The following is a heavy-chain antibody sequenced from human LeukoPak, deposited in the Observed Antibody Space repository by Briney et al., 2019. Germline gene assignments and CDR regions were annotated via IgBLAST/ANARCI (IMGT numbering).Heavy chain of an antibody. D-gene: IGHD6-13*01. J-gene: IGHJ4*02. CDR1: GFPFSSYG. Sequence: GSLSLSCAASGFPFSSYGMSWVRPAPGKGVEWVSAISGSGGSTYYADSVKGRFTISRDNSKNTLYLQMNSLRAEDTAVYYCAGGIAAADMWGQGTLVTVSS. V-gene: IGHV3-23*01. CDR3: AGGIAAADM. CDR2: ISGSGGST.